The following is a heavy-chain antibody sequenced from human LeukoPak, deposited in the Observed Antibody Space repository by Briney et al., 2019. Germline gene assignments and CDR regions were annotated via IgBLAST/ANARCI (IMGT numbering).Heavy chain of an antibody. D-gene: IGHD4-11*01. J-gene: IGHJ5*02. V-gene: IGHV3-30*02. CDR3: AKDQRPRNYGFDP. CDR1: GFTFSQYE. Sequence: GGSLRLSCAASGFTFSQYEMNWVRQAPGKGLEWVAFIRYDGNNKYYVESVKGRFTISRDNSKNTLYLQMNSLSSEDTAVYYCAKDQRPRNYGFDPWGQGTLVTVSS. CDR2: IRYDGNNK.